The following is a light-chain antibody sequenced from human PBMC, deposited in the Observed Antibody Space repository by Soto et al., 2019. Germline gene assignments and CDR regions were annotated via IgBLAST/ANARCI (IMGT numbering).Light chain of an antibody. CDR2: GAS. CDR3: QQFGSSLYT. V-gene: IGKV3-20*01. CDR1: QSVSSNY. Sequence: EIVLTQSPGTLSLSPGERATLSCRASQSVSSNYLAWYQQKPGQAPRLLIYGASSRATGIPDRLSGSGSGTDFTLTISRLEPEDFAVYYCQQFGSSLYTFGQGTKLEIK. J-gene: IGKJ2*01.